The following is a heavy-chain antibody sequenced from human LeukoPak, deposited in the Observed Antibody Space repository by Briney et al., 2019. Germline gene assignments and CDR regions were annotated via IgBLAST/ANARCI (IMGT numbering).Heavy chain of an antibody. D-gene: IGHD3-22*01. CDR3: AGAYYDSSGYYWGFDY. V-gene: IGHV5-51*01. CDR1: GYSFTSYW. J-gene: IGHJ4*02. CDR2: IYPGDSDT. Sequence: GESLKISCKGSGYSFTSYWIGWVRQMPGKGLELMGIIYPGDSDTRYSPSFQGQVTISADKSISTDYLQWSSLKASDTAMYYCAGAYYDSSGYYWGFDYWGQGTLVTVSS.